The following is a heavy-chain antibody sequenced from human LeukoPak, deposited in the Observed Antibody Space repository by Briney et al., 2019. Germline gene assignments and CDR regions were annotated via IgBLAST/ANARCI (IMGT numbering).Heavy chain of an antibody. J-gene: IGHJ4*02. CDR3: AKDMYYYDSSGYYQVFDY. Sequence: GGSLRLSCAASGFTFSNSAMSWLRQAPGKGLEWVSTVSGRGGSTYYADSVKGRFTISRDNSKNTLYLQMTSLRAEDTATYYCAKDMYYYDSSGYYQVFDYWGQGTQVTVSS. CDR1: GFTFSNSA. D-gene: IGHD3-22*01. V-gene: IGHV3-23*01. CDR2: VSGRGGST.